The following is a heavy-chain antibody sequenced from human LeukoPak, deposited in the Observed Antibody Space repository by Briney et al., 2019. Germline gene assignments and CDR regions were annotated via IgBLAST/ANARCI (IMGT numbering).Heavy chain of an antibody. V-gene: IGHV3-7*01. Sequence: GGSLRLSCAASGFTFRSYWMSWVRQAPGKGLGWLGHINQEASRTDHADSVKGRFTISRDNSRNLLYLDMSSLRAEDTAVYYCAKYLSRAFDSWGQGILVSVSS. J-gene: IGHJ4*02. CDR3: AKYLSRAFDS. CDR1: GFTFRSYW. D-gene: IGHD2/OR15-2a*01. CDR2: INQEASRT.